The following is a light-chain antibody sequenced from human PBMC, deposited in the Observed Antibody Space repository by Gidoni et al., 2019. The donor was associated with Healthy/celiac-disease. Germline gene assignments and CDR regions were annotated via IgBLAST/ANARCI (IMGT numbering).Light chain of an antibody. J-gene: IGKJ5*01. CDR1: QSVSSY. CDR2: DAS. V-gene: IGKV3-11*01. Sequence: EIVLTQSPATLSLSPGERATLSSRASQSVSSYLAWYQQKPGQAPRRLIYDASNRATGIPARFSGSGSGTDFTLTISSLEPEDFAVYYCQQRSNWPPITFGQGTRLEIK. CDR3: QQRSNWPPIT.